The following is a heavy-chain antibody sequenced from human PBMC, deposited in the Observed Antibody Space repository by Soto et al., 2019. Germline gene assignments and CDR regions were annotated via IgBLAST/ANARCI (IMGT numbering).Heavy chain of an antibody. Sequence: SGGSLRLSCAASGFTFSSYAMSWVRQAPGKGLEWVSAISGSGGSTYYADSVKGRFTISRDNSKNTLYLQMNSLRAEDTAVYYCAKVGSWTTMIVVVTALFDYRGQGTLVTVSS. CDR2: ISGSGGST. CDR1: GFTFSSYA. J-gene: IGHJ4*02. D-gene: IGHD3-22*01. CDR3: AKVGSWTTMIVVVTALFDY. V-gene: IGHV3-23*01.